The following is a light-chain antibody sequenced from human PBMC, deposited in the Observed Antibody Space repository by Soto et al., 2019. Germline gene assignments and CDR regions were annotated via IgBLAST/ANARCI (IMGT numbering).Light chain of an antibody. CDR1: QDIAIY. J-gene: IGKJ1*01. Sequence: IQLTQSPSSLSASVGDRVTITCRASQDIAIYLAWYQQKPGEAPKLLIYAASTLYGGVPSRFSGSGSGTDFALTISRVEPEDSAMYFCQQYGSSPGTFGQGTKVEV. CDR3: QQYGSSPGT. V-gene: IGKV1-9*01. CDR2: AAS.